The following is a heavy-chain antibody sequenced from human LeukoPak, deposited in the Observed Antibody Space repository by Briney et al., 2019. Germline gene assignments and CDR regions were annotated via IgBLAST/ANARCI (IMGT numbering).Heavy chain of an antibody. CDR2: ISASGSST. CDR3: AKGFGRLAGYFDY. D-gene: IGHD6-19*01. J-gene: IGHJ4*02. Sequence: GGSLRLSCAASGFTFSSYAMSWVRQAPGKGLEWVSAISASGSSTYYADSVKGRFTMSRDNSKSTLYLQMNSLRAEDTAVYYCAKGFGRLAGYFDYWGQGTLVTVSS. CDR1: GFTFSSYA. V-gene: IGHV3-23*01.